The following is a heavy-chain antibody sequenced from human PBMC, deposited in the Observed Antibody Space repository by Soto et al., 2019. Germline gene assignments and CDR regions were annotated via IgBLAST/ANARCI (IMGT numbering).Heavy chain of an antibody. CDR1: AGSVSSGGYY. D-gene: IGHD3-16*01. Sequence: PSETLSLTCTVSAGSVSSGGYYWSWIRQHPGKGLEWIGYTYYSGSTYYNPSLKSRVTISVDTSKNQFSLKLSSVTAADTAVYYCARGTPYVYYFDYWGQGTLVTVSS. V-gene: IGHV4-31*03. CDR2: TYYSGST. CDR3: ARGTPYVYYFDY. J-gene: IGHJ4*02.